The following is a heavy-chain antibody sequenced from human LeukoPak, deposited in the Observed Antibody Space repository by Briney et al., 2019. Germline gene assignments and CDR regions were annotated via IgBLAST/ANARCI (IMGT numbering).Heavy chain of an antibody. CDR1: GFAFTTYW. CDR3: ASNSGGDD. D-gene: IGHD6-25*01. V-gene: IGHV3-7*01. CDR2: IKPDGSEK. J-gene: IGHJ4*02. Sequence: GGSLRLSCAASGFAFTTYWMTWVRQAPGKGLEWVANIKPDGSEKYYVGSVKDRFTISRDNAKNSLYLQMNSLRVEDTAVYYCASNSGGDDWGQGTLVTVSS.